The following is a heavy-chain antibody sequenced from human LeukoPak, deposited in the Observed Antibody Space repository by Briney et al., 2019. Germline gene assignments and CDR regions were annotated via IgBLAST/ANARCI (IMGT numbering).Heavy chain of an antibody. CDR3: ARLGGLDYDNQPLAFDI. V-gene: IGHV1-8*02. CDR2: MNPNSGNT. J-gene: IGHJ3*02. Sequence: ASVKVSCKASCYTFTSYGISWVRQATGQGLEWMGWMNPNSGNTGYAQKFQGRVTMTRNTSISTAYMELSSLRSEDTAVYYCARLGGLDYDNQPLAFDIWGQGTMVTVSS. CDR1: CYTFTSYG. D-gene: IGHD3-22*01.